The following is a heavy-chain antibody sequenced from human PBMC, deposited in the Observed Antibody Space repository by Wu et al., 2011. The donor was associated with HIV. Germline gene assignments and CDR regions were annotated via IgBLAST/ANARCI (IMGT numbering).Heavy chain of an antibody. D-gene: IGHD5-24*01. CDR3: ARGVRDGYNLRRSDAFIS. CDR2: MDPSSGDT. J-gene: IGHJ3*01. Sequence: LVQSGAEVKKPGASVKVSCEASGYTFTSYNISWVRQAPGQGLEWMGWMDPSSGDTGCAQEFQGRVTMTGNASITTAYMELGSLRSEDTAVYYCARGVRDGYNLRRSDAFISWGQGTSGHRLF. CDR1: GYTFTSYN. V-gene: IGHV1-8*02.